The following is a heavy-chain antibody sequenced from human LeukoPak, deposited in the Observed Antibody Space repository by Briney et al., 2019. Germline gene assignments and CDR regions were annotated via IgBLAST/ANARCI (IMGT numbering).Heavy chain of an antibody. Sequence: SETLSLTCDVSGCSISSSNWWSWVRQPPGKGLEWIGEIYHSGSTNYNPSLKSRVTISVDKSKNQFSLKLSSVTAADTAVYYCASTAAGTAPFDYWGQGTLVTVSS. CDR3: ASTAAGTAPFDY. V-gene: IGHV4-4*02. CDR2: IYHSGST. D-gene: IGHD6-13*01. J-gene: IGHJ4*02. CDR1: GCSISSSNW.